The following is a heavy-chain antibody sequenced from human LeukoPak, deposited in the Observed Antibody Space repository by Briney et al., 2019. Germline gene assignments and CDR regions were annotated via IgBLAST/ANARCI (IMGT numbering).Heavy chain of an antibody. CDR1: GYTFTSYY. CDR2: INPSGGST. V-gene: IGHV1-46*01. Sequence: NPGASVRVSCEASGYTFTSYYMHWVRQAPGQGLEWVGVINPSGGSTSYAQKFQGRVTITRDTSTSTVYMELSSRRSEDTAVYYCARDDSLYGSGSYPNNWFDPWGQGTLVTVSS. CDR3: ARDDSLYGSGSYPNNWFDP. D-gene: IGHD3-10*01. J-gene: IGHJ5*02.